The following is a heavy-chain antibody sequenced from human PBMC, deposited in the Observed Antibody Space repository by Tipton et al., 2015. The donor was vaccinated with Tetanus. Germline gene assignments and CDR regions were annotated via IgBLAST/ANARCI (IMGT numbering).Heavy chain of an antibody. V-gene: IGHV4-59*01. CDR1: GGSISSYY. J-gene: IGHJ4*02. Sequence: TLSLTCTVSGGSISSYYWSWIRQPPGKGLEWIGYIYYSGSTNYNPSLKSRVTISVDTSKNQFSLKLSCVTAADTAVYYCARGGIAAAGGGLDYWGQGTLVTVSS. CDR2: IYYSGST. D-gene: IGHD6-13*01. CDR3: ARGGIAAAGGGLDY.